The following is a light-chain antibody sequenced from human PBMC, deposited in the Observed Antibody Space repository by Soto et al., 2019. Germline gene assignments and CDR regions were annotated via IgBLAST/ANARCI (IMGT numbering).Light chain of an antibody. Sequence: QSVLTQPPSVSGAPGQRVTISCTGTSSNIGAGYDVHWYQQLPGTAPKLLIYGDTNRPSGVPDRFSGSKSGTSASLAITGLQDEDEADYYGQSYDSALNVYVVFGGGTKLTVL. CDR3: QSYDSALNVYVV. CDR1: SSNIGAGYD. V-gene: IGLV1-40*01. CDR2: GDT. J-gene: IGLJ2*01.